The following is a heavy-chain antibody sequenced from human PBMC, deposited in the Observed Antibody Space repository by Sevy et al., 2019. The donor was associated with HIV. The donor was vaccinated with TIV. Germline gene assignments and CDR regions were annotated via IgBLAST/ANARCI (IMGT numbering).Heavy chain of an antibody. CDR3: ASRIPVEMATNEEWDY. Sequence: GESLKISCKGSGYSFTSYWISWVRQMPGKGLEWMGRIDPSDSYTKYSPSFQGHVTISADKSISTAYLQWSSLKASDTALYYCASRIPVEMATNEEWDYWGQGTLVTVSS. D-gene: IGHD5-12*01. CDR1: GYSFTSYW. V-gene: IGHV5-10-1*01. J-gene: IGHJ4*02. CDR2: IDPSDSYT.